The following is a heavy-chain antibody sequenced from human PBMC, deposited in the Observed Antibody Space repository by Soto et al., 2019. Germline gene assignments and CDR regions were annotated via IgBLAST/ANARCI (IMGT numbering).Heavy chain of an antibody. Sequence: PGGSLRLSCVGSGFTFSSYGLHWVRQAPGKGLEWVAVISYDSTNETYADSAKGRFTISRDNSKNTLYLLMNSLKPDDTAVYYCARDLYNDYSIYFGISGQETLVTVSS. CDR1: GFTFSSYG. V-gene: IGHV3-30*03. J-gene: IGHJ4*02. D-gene: IGHD4-4*01. CDR3: ARDLYNDYSIYFGI. CDR2: ISYDSTNE.